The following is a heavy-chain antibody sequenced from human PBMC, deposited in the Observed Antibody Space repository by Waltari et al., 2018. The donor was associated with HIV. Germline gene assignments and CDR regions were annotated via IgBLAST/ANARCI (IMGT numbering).Heavy chain of an antibody. CDR1: GGTFSSYA. V-gene: IGHV1-69*04. Sequence: QVQLVQSGAEVKKPGSSVKVSCKASGGTFSSYAISWVRQAPGQGLEWMGRIIPILGIANYAQKFQGRVTITADKSTSTAYMELSSLRSEDTAVYYCALRIQLWLDQIDYWGQGTLVTVSS. CDR3: ALRIQLWLDQIDY. CDR2: IIPILGIA. J-gene: IGHJ4*02. D-gene: IGHD5-18*01.